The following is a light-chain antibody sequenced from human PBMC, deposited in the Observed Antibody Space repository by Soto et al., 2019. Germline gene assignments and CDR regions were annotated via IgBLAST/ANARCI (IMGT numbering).Light chain of an antibody. CDR1: QRISYY. Sequence: DIQMTQSPSSLSASVGDRVTITCRASQRISYYLNWYQQKPGKAPELLIYAASSLQSGVPSRFSGSGSGTDFTLTIRRLQPEDFATYYCQQSYTTLLTVGQGTRLDIK. CDR3: QQSYTTLLT. CDR2: AAS. V-gene: IGKV1-39*01. J-gene: IGKJ5*01.